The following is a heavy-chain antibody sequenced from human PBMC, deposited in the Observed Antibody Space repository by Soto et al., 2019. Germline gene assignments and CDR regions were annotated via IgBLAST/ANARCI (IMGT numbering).Heavy chain of an antibody. Sequence: EVQLVESGGGLVKPGGSLRLSCAASGFTFSNAWMSWVRQAPGKGLEWVGRIKSKTDGGTTDYAAPVKGRFTISRDDSKTTLYLQMNSLKTEATAVYYCTTDPPPCGYSYGMDVWGQGTTVTVSS. V-gene: IGHV3-15*01. CDR1: GFTFSNAW. CDR3: TTDPPPCGYSYGMDV. CDR2: IKSKTDGGTT. J-gene: IGHJ6*02.